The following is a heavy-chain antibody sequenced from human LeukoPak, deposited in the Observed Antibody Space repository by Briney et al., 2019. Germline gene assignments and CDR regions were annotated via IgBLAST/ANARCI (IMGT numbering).Heavy chain of an antibody. Sequence: GGSLRLSCAASGFTFDDYAMHWVRQAPGKGLEGVSGISWNSGSIGYADSVKGRFTISRDNAKNSLYLQMNSLRAEDTAVYYCARGYCSSTSCQPYYFDYWGQGTLVTVSS. V-gene: IGHV3-9*01. CDR2: ISWNSGSI. J-gene: IGHJ4*02. CDR1: GFTFDDYA. CDR3: ARGYCSSTSCQPYYFDY. D-gene: IGHD2-2*01.